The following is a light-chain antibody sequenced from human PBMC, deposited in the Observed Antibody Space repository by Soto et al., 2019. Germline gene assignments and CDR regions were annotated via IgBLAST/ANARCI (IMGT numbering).Light chain of an antibody. V-gene: IGLV4-60*02. CDR1: SGHSSYI. J-gene: IGLJ3*02. CDR2: LEFSGSY. Sequence: QSVLTQSSSASASLGSSVKLTCTLSSGHSSYIIAWHQQQPGKAPRFLVKLEFSGSYTKGSGVPDRFSGSSSGADRYLTISNLQFEDEADYYCETWDSNTRVFGGGTKLTVL. CDR3: ETWDSNTRV.